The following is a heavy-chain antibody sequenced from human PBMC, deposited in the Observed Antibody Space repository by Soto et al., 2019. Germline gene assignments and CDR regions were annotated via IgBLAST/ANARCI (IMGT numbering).Heavy chain of an antibody. Sequence: QVQLVQSGTEARKPGASVKVSCRASGYIFTGYAIQWVRQAPGQRLEWMGWIAAGNGNTRYSQKFQDRVTISRDISASTDYMELTSLRSEDSAIYYCATTASGTNYFDHWGQGTLVTVYS. CDR1: GYIFTGYA. V-gene: IGHV1-3*01. CDR3: ATTASGTNYFDH. J-gene: IGHJ4*02. CDR2: IAAGNGNT. D-gene: IGHD4-4*01.